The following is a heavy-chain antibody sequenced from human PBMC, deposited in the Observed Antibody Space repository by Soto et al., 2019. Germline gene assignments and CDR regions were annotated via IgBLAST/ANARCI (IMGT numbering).Heavy chain of an antibody. CDR1: GGSFSGYY. D-gene: IGHD4-17*01. V-gene: IGHV4-34*01. CDR3: ARGLSYTTVTTGPSESYYFDY. CDR2: INHSGST. Sequence: PSETLSLTCAVYGGSFSGYYWSWIRQPPGKGLEWIGEINHSGSTNYNPSLKSRVTISVDTSKNQFSLKLSSVTAADTAVYYCARGLSYTTVTTGPSESYYFDYWGQGTLVTVSS. J-gene: IGHJ4*02.